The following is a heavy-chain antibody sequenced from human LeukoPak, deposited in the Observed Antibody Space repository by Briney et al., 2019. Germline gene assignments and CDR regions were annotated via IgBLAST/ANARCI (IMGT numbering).Heavy chain of an antibody. D-gene: IGHD3-16*01. J-gene: IGHJ5*01. Sequence: SETLSLTCSVSAGSISSRVHYWGWIRQPPGKGLEWLGSIYYAGHTYYNPSLKSRLTISMDMSSDRFSLRLDSLTAADTAFYYCARHKHLGVAPFDSWGQGALVPVSS. V-gene: IGHV4-39*01. CDR3: ARHKHLGVAPFDS. CDR1: AGSISSRVHY. CDR2: IYYAGHT.